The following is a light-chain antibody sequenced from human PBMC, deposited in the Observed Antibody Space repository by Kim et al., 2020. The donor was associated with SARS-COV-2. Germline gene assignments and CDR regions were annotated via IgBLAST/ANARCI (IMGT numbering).Light chain of an antibody. V-gene: IGKV4-1*01. CDR2: WAS. J-gene: IGKJ2*01. Sequence: EIVMTQSPDSLAVSLGERATIDCKSSQSVLYSSDNKNYLAWYQQKPGQPPKLLISWASTRESGVPDRFSGSGSGTDFTLTISSLQAEDVAVYFCQHYYSIPYTFGQGTKLEIK. CDR1: QSVLYSSDNKNY. CDR3: QHYYSIPYT.